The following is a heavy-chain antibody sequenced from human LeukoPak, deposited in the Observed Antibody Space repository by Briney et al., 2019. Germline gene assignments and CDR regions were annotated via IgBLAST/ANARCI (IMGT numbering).Heavy chain of an antibody. Sequence: ASVKVSCKSSGYSFTSHYMHWVRQAPGQGLEWMGVINPRGASTIYAEKFKGRIILTRDMSTTTDYMQLSSLKSDDTAIYYCARDNSMYERGWWFDPWDQGTLVTVSS. CDR1: GYSFTSHY. V-gene: IGHV1-46*01. D-gene: IGHD4-23*01. CDR2: INPRGAST. J-gene: IGHJ5*02. CDR3: ARDNSMYERGWWFDP.